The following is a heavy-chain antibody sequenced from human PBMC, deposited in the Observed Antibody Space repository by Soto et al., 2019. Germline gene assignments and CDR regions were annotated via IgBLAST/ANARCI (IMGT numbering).Heavy chain of an antibody. CDR2: IIPILGIA. CDR3: AREGTDIVVVPAANYYYYMDV. V-gene: IGHV1-69*08. CDR1: GGTFSSYT. J-gene: IGHJ6*03. D-gene: IGHD2-2*01. Sequence: QVQLVQSGAEVKKPGSSVKVSCKASGGTFSSYTISWVRQAPGQGLEWMGRIIPILGIANYAQKFQGRVTITADKSTSTAYMELSSLRSEDMAVYYCAREGTDIVVVPAANYYYYMDVWGKGTTVTVSS.